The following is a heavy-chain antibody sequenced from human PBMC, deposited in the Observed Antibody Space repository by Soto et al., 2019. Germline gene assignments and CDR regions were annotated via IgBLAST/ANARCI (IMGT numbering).Heavy chain of an antibody. D-gene: IGHD4-4*01. CDR1: GYTFTSYA. Sequence: ASVKVSCKASGYTFTSYAMHWVRQAPGQRLEWMGWINAGNGNTKYSQKFQGRVTITRDTSASTAYMELSSLRSEDTAVYYCARLLWSNDYTHHWYFDLWGRGTLVTVSS. V-gene: IGHV1-3*01. CDR3: ARLLWSNDYTHHWYFDL. CDR2: INAGNGNT. J-gene: IGHJ2*01.